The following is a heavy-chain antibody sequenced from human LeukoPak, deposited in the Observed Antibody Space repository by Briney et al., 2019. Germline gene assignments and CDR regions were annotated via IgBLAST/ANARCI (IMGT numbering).Heavy chain of an antibody. Sequence: PGGSPRLSCAASGFTFSSYAIHWVRQAPGKGLEYVSSISGNGDSTFYANSVKGRFTISRDNSKNTLYLQMGSLRAEDMAVYYCARVGYSSPFDYWGQGTLVTVSS. J-gene: IGHJ4*02. V-gene: IGHV3-64*01. CDR2: ISGNGDST. D-gene: IGHD6-13*01. CDR3: ARVGYSSPFDY. CDR1: GFTFSSYA.